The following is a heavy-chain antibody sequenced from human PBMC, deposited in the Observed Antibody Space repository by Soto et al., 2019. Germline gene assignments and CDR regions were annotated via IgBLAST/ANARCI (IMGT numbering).Heavy chain of an antibody. CDR3: ARGPRGLYHHDY. J-gene: IGHJ4*02. CDR2: IIMDGSST. Sequence: GGSLRLSCAASGFTFSGDWMHWVRQGAGKGLVWVSRIIMDGSSTNYADSVKGRFTISRDNAKNTLYLQMNSLRVDDTAVYYCARGPRGLYHHDYWGQGALVTVSS. CDR1: GFTFSGDW. V-gene: IGHV3-74*01. D-gene: IGHD2-2*01.